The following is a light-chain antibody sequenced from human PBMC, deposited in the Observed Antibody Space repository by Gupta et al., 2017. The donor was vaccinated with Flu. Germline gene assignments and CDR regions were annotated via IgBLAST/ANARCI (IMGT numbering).Light chain of an antibody. CDR2: GAS. CDR1: QSVSSNY. CDR3: HQYGTSPQT. Sequence: GTLSLSPGERATLSCRAGQSVSSNYLAWYQLKPGQAPRLLIYGASSRAPGIPDRFSGSGSGTDFTLTISRLEPEDFAVYYCHQYGTSPQTFGQGTKVDIE. V-gene: IGKV3-20*01. J-gene: IGKJ1*01.